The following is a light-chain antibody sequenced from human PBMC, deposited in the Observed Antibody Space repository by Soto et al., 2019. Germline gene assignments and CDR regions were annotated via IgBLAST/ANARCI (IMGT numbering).Light chain of an antibody. CDR1: QSISSY. Sequence: DIQITESPSSVSASVGDRVTITCRASQSISSYLNWYQQKPGKAPKLLIYAASSLQSGVPSRFSGSGSGTDLTLTISSLQPEDFATYYCQQSYSTPPTFGQGTKVEIK. CDR2: AAS. V-gene: IGKV1-39*01. CDR3: QQSYSTPPT. J-gene: IGKJ1*01.